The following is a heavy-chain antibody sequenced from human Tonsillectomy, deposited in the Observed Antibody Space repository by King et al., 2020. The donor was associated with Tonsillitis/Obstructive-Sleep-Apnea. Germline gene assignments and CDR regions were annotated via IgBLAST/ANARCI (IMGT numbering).Heavy chain of an antibody. CDR1: GFTFSDYY. Sequence: VQLVQSGGGLVKPGGSLRLSCADSGFTFSDYYMSWIRQAPGKGLEWVSYISSSSSYTNYADSVKGRFTISRDNAKNSLYLQMNSLRAEDTAVYYCARGGGSRDSYNPNPPGFDYWGQGTLVTVSS. J-gene: IGHJ4*02. CDR2: ISSSSSYT. CDR3: ARGGGSRDSYNPNPPGFDY. V-gene: IGHV3-11*05. D-gene: IGHD5-24*01.